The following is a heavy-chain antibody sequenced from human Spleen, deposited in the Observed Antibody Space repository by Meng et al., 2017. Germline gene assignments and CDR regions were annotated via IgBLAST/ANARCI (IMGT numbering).Heavy chain of an antibody. V-gene: IGHV5-51*01. CDR3: ARIRGDSYGYDAFNI. J-gene: IGHJ3*02. CDR1: GYSFVTYC. CDR2: IYPGDSDT. Sequence: KVSCKGSGYSFVTYCIGCVRQMPGKGLEWMGNIYPGDSDTTYSPPFEGQVTISADNSISTAYLQWSSLKASDSAVYTCARIRGDSYGYDAFNIWGAGTMVTVSS. D-gene: IGHD5-18*01.